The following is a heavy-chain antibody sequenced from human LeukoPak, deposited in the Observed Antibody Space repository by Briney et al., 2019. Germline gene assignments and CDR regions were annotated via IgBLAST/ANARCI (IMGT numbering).Heavy chain of an antibody. CDR3: ARDPTGYSSSWYYYYGMDV. V-gene: IGHV1-69*04. CDR2: IIPILGIA. CDR1: GGTFSSYA. J-gene: IGHJ6*02. Sequence: GSSVTVSFKASGGTFSSYAISWVRQAPGQGLEWMGRIIPILGIANYAQKFQGRVTITADKSTSTACMELSSLRSEDTAVYYCARDPTGYSSSWYYYYGMDVWGQGTTVTVSS. D-gene: IGHD6-13*01.